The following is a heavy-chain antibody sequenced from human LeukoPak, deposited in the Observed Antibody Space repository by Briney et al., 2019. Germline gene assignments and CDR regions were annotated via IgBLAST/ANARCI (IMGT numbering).Heavy chain of an antibody. CDR2: IYYSGST. CDR3: ARQRSYLWDAFDI. CDR1: GGSISSYY. D-gene: IGHD2-21*01. J-gene: IGHJ3*02. Sequence: PSETLSLTCTVSGGSISSYYWSWIRQPPGKGLEWIGHIYYSGSTNYNPSLKSRVTMSLDTSKNQFSLKLSSVTAADTALYYCARQRSYLWDAFDIWAKGHWSPSLQ. V-gene: IGHV4-59*08.